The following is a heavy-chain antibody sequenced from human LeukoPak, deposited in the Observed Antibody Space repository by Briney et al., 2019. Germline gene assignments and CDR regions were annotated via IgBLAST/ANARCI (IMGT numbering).Heavy chain of an antibody. CDR1: GGSISSSNYY. CDR2: VYYTGST. V-gene: IGHV4-39*01. Sequence: SETLSLTCTVSGGSISSSNYYWGWIRQPPGKGLEWIGNVYYTGSTYYNTSLKSRVTISVDTSKNQFSLKLSSVTAADTAVYYCAVPGPYYANYGMDVWGQGTTVTVSS. J-gene: IGHJ6*02. CDR3: AVPGPYYANYGMDV.